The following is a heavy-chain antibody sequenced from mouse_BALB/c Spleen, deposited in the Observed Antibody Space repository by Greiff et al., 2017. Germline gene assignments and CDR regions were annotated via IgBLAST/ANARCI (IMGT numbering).Heavy chain of an antibody. V-gene: IGHV1-87*01. D-gene: IGHD1-1*01. Sequence: VQLVESGAELARPGASVKLSCKASGYTFTSYWMQWVKQRPGQGLEWIGAIYPGDGDTRYTQKFKGKATLTADKSSSTAYMQLSSLASEDSAVYYCARGYYGSSYYYAMDYWGQGTSVTVSS. CDR3: ARGYYGSSYYYAMDY. CDR2: IYPGDGDT. CDR1: GYTFTSYW. J-gene: IGHJ4*01.